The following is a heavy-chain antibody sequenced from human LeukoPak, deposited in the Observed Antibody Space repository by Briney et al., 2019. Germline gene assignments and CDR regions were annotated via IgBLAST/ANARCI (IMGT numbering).Heavy chain of an antibody. CDR1: GGTFSSYA. V-gene: IGHV1-69*13. J-gene: IGHJ3*02. D-gene: IGHD3-16*02. Sequence: EASVKVSCKASGGTFSSYAISWVRQAPGQWLEWMGGIIPIFGTANYAQKFQGRVTITADESTSTAYMELSSLRSEDTAVYYCARPVRLGELSHDAFDIWGQGTMVTVSS. CDR2: IIPIFGTA. CDR3: ARPVRLGELSHDAFDI.